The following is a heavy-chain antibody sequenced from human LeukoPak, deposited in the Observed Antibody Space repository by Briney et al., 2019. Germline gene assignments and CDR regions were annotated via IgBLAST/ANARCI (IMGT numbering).Heavy chain of an antibody. CDR2: INTNTGNP. Sequence: ASVKVSCKASGYTLTSYTMNWVRQAPGQGLEWMGWINTNTGNPTYAQGFTGRFVFSLDTSVSTTYLQISSLKAEDTAMYYCAREDYYGSGNYYRGWFDPWGQGTLVTVSS. D-gene: IGHD3-10*01. V-gene: IGHV7-4-1*02. CDR1: GYTLTSYT. J-gene: IGHJ5*02. CDR3: AREDYYGSGNYYRGWFDP.